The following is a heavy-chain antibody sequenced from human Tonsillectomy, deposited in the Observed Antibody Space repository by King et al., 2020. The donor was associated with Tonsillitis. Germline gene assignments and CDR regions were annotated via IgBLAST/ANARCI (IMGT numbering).Heavy chain of an antibody. CDR1: GYTSPTYA. V-gene: IGHV1-18*01. J-gene: IGHJ4*02. Sequence: QLVQSGAEVKKPGASVKVSCKASGYTSPTYAITWVRQAPGQGLEWMGWIDGYNGNTHYSQRLQCRVTMTTDTSTTTAYMELRSLRPDDSAVYYCALDIMSGFYDFWGQGTLVTVSS. CDR3: ALDIMSGFYDF. D-gene: IGHD3-9*01. CDR2: IDGYNGNT.